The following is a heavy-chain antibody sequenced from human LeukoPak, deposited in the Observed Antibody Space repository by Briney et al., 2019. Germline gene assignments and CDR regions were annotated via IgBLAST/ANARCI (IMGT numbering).Heavy chain of an antibody. D-gene: IGHD4/OR15-4a*01. V-gene: IGHV1-2*02. CDR1: GYTFTGYY. CDR2: INPDSGGT. J-gene: IGHJ4*02. Sequence: ASVKVSCKASGYTFTGYYIHWVRQAPEQGLEWMGWINPDSGGTNYAQKFQGRVTMTRDTSISTAYMELSRLRSDDTAVYYCARRAGAYSHPYDYWGQGTLVTVSS. CDR3: ARRAGAYSHPYDY.